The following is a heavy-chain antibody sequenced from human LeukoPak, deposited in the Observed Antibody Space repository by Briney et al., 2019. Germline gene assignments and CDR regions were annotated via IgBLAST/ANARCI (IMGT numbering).Heavy chain of an antibody. CDR2: IWYDGSNK. Sequence: GGSLRLSCAASGFTFSSYGMHWDRQAPGKGLEWVAVIWYDGSNKYYADSVKGRFTISRDNSKSTLYLQMNSLRAEDTAVYYCARAFDPWGQGTLVTVSS. CDR1: GFTFSSYG. J-gene: IGHJ5*02. V-gene: IGHV3-33*01. CDR3: ARAFDP.